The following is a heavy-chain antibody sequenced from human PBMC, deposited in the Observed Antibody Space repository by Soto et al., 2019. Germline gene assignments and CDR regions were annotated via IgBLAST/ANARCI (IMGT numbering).Heavy chain of an antibody. V-gene: IGHV3-64*01. CDR3: ARDIVVVPAAIYPNYYMDV. D-gene: IGHD2-2*01. CDR1: GFTFSSYA. CDR2: ISSNGGST. J-gene: IGHJ6*03. Sequence: GGSLRLSCAASGFTFSSYAMHWVRQAPGKGPEYVSAISSNGGSTYYANSVKGRFTISRDNSKNTLYLQMGSLRAEDMAVYYCARDIVVVPAAIYPNYYMDVWGKGTTVTVSS.